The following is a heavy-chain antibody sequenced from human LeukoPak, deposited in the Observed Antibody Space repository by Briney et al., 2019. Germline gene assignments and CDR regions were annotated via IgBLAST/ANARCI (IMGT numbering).Heavy chain of an antibody. CDR3: ARDWEVEMATIWGAFDI. CDR1: GGSISSGGSF. Sequence: SETLSLTCNVSGGSISSGGSFWGWIRQPPGKGLEWIGSISYTGSTFYNPSLMSRVSISVDTSKNQFSLKLNSVTAADTAVYYCARDWEVEMATIWGAFDIWGQGTMVTVSS. CDR2: ISYTGST. D-gene: IGHD5-24*01. V-gene: IGHV4-39*02. J-gene: IGHJ3*02.